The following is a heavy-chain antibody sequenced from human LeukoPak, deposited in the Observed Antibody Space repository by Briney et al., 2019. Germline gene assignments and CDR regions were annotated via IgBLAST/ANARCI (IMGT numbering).Heavy chain of an antibody. CDR1: GDSVSSNSAA. D-gene: IGHD6-19*01. J-gene: IGHJ4*02. Sequence: SQTLSLTCAISGDSVSSNSAAWNWIRQSPSRGLERLGRTYYRSKWYNDYAVSVKSRITINPDTSKNQFSLQLNSVTPEDTAVYYCARAITTRYSSGWYSVDYWGQGTLVTVSS. V-gene: IGHV6-1*01. CDR2: TYYRSKWYN. CDR3: ARAITTRYSSGWYSVDY.